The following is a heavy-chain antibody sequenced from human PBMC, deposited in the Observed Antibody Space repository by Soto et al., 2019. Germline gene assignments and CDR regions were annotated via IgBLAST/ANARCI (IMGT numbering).Heavy chain of an antibody. D-gene: IGHD3-10*01. Sequence: EVQLVESGGGLVQFGGSLRLSCAASGFTFRRHDMHWVRQVTGKGLEWVSGIDSTGDAKYPASVKGRFTISRENAKNSLHLQMNSLRAGDTAVYYCARGGIRGISWNWFDTWGQGTLVTVSS. CDR2: IDSTGDA. CDR3: ARGGIRGISWNWFDT. J-gene: IGHJ5*02. V-gene: IGHV3-13*01. CDR1: GFTFRRHD.